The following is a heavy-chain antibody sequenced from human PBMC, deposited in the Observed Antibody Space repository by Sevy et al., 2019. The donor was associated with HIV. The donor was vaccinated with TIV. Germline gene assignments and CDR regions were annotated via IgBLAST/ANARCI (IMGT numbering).Heavy chain of an antibody. Sequence: GGSLRLSCAASGFAFSDYYMNWIRQAPGKGLEWVSCISGLTNYINYAGSVKGRFTISRDNAKNSVYLQMNSLRAEDTAVYYCARRSSGWDYFDYWGQGTPVTVSS. CDR1: GFAFSDYY. D-gene: IGHD6-19*01. CDR3: ARRSSGWDYFDY. V-gene: IGHV3-11*06. J-gene: IGHJ4*02. CDR2: ISGLTNYI.